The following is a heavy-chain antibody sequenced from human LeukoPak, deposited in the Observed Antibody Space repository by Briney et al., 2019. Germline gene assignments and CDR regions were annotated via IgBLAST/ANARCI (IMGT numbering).Heavy chain of an antibody. CDR1: GGSISSGGYY. V-gene: IGHV4-31*03. J-gene: IGHJ6*03. D-gene: IGHD6-6*01. Sequence: SETLSLTCTVSGGSISSGGYYWSWTRQHPGKGLEWIGYIYYSGSTYYNPSLKSRVTISVDTSKNQFSLKLSSVTAADTAVYYCARGTPYSSSSYYYYYMDVWGKGTTVTVSS. CDR2: IYYSGST. CDR3: ARGTPYSSSSYYYYYMDV.